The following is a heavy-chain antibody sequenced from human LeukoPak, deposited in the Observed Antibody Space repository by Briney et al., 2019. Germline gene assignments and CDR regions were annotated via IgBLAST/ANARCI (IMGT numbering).Heavy chain of an antibody. V-gene: IGHV3-23*01. CDR2: ISASGDVT. CDR3: AREGAYCGGDCYESFDY. Sequence: GGSLRLSCEASRFSFSTYPMGWVRRAPGKGLEWVSGISASGDVTFHADPLKGRFTISRDNSKNTLYLQMDSPRAEDTAKYYCAREGAYCGGDCYESFDYWGQGTLVTVSS. J-gene: IGHJ4*02. CDR1: RFSFSTYP. D-gene: IGHD2-21*02.